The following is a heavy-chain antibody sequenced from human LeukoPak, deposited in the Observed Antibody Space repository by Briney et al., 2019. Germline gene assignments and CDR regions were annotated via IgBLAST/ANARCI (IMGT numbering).Heavy chain of an antibody. J-gene: IGHJ4*02. Sequence: GGSLRLSCAVSGITFSSYWMSWVRQAPGKGLEWVANIKKDGSEKFYVDSVKGRFSISRDNAENSLYLQMNSLRAEDTAVYYCASQRDGDYVQWGQGTLVTVSS. D-gene: IGHD4-17*01. V-gene: IGHV3-7*01. CDR1: GITFSSYW. CDR3: ASQRDGDYVQ. CDR2: IKKDGSEK.